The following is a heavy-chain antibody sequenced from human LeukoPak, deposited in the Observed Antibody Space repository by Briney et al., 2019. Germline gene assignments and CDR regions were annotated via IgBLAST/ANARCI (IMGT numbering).Heavy chain of an antibody. V-gene: IGHV3-7*01. Sequence: PGGSLRLSCAASGFTLSSYWMSWVRQAPGKGLEWVANIKQDGSEKYYVDSVKGRFTISRDNAKNSLYLQMNSLRAEDTAVYYCARVPGDCGGDCYSYYYYYMDVWGKGTTVTVSS. CDR3: ARVPGDCGGDCYSYYYYYMDV. CDR2: IKQDGSEK. CDR1: GFTLSSYW. J-gene: IGHJ6*03. D-gene: IGHD2-21*01.